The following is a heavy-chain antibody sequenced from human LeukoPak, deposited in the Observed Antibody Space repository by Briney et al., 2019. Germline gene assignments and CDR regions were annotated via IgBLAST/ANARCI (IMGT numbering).Heavy chain of an antibody. CDR2: IYYSGST. Sequence: SETLSLTCTVSGCSISSYYWSWIRQPPGKGLEWSGYIYYSGSTNYNPSLKSRVTISVDTSKNQFSLKLSSVTAADTAVYYCARVFVYSSSWYRPTAGHPFDPWGQGTLVTVSS. D-gene: IGHD6-13*01. V-gene: IGHV4-59*01. CDR3: ARVFVYSSSWYRPTAGHPFDP. CDR1: GCSISSYY. J-gene: IGHJ5*02.